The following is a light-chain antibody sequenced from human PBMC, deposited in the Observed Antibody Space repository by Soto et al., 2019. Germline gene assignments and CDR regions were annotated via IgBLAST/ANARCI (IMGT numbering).Light chain of an antibody. V-gene: IGLV2-8*01. CDR1: SSDVGGYNY. CDR3: NSYADSNKVV. J-gene: IGLJ1*01. Sequence: QSALTQPPSASGSPGQSVTISCTGTSSDVGGYNYVSWYQQHPGKAPKLMIYEVSKRPSGVPDRFSGSKSGNTASLTVSGLQAEDEADYYCNSYADSNKVVYGSGTKVTVL. CDR2: EVS.